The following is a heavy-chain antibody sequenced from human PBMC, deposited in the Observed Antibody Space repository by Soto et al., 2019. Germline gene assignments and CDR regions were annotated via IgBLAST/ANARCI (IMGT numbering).Heavy chain of an antibody. V-gene: IGHV4-39*01. D-gene: IGHD4-17*01. CDR3: ARHRMTTVVTPDWFDP. CDR2: VRHSVPT. CDR1: GGPVGYTSFY. J-gene: IGHJ5*02. Sequence: PSETLSLTCDVSGGPVGYTSFYWGWLRQSPGKGLEWIGSVRHSVPTYYTPSLKGRVTISMDTSKNQFSLKLSSVTAADTAVYYCARHRMTTVVTPDWFDPWGQGTLVTVSS.